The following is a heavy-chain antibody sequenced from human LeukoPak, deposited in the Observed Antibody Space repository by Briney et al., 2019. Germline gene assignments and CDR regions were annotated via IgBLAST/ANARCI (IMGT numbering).Heavy chain of an antibody. J-gene: IGHJ3*02. Sequence: GGSLRLSCAASGFTFSSYAMHWVRQAPGKGLEWVAFISYDGSNKYYADSVKGRFTISRDNSKNTLCLQMNSLRVDDTAVYYCAREPERSTGLYSDAFDMWGQGTMVTVSS. CDR1: GFTFSSYA. D-gene: IGHD6-19*01. V-gene: IGHV3-30*04. CDR3: AREPERSTGLYSDAFDM. CDR2: ISYDGSNK.